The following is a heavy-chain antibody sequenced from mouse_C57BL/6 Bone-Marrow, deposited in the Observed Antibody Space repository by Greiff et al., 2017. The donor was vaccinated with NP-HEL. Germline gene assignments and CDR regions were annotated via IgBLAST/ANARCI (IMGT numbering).Heavy chain of an antibody. CDR1: GYTFTDYE. Sequence: VQLKESGAELVRPGASVTLSCKASGYTFTDYEMHWVKQTPVHGLEWIGAIDPETGGTAYNQKFKGKAILTADKSSSTAYMELRSLTSEDSAVYYCTPIYYDYDDYWGQGTTLTDSS. J-gene: IGHJ2*01. CDR3: TPIYYDYDDY. CDR2: IDPETGGT. D-gene: IGHD2-4*01. V-gene: IGHV1-15*01.